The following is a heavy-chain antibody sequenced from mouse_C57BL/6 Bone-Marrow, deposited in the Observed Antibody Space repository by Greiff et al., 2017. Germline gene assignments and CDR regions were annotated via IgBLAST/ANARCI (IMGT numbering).Heavy chain of an antibody. CDR1: GFTFSDYY. CDR3: ARRGDPYYFDY. D-gene: IGHD2-13*01. V-gene: IGHV5-12*01. Sequence: EVMLVESGGGLVQPGGSLKLSCAASGFTFSDYYMYWVRQTPEKRLEWVAYSSNGGGSTYYTDTVKGRFTISRDNAKNTLYLQMSRLKSEDTAMYYCARRGDPYYFDYWGQGTTLTGSS. CDR2: SSNGGGST. J-gene: IGHJ2*01.